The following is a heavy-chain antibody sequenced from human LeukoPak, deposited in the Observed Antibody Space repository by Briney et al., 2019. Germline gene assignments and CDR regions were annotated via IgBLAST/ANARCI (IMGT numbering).Heavy chain of an antibody. CDR3: ARDLLPAYGLSYSDF. V-gene: IGHV1-69*01. CDR1: GGTFSSYT. J-gene: IGHJ4*02. D-gene: IGHD4-17*01. Sequence: SVTVSCKASGGTFSSYTITWGRQAPGQGVEWMGGIGTIFGTSTYATTFQDRLTFTADASSNTAYMELSSLRSEDTAVYYCARDLLPAYGLSYSDFWGQGTLVTVSS. CDR2: IGTIFGTS.